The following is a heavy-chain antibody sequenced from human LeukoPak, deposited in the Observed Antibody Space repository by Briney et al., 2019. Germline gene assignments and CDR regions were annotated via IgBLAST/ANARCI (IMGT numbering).Heavy chain of an antibody. J-gene: IGHJ5*02. CDR3: ARHPTALVSYGFDP. CDR2: IYYSGST. CDR1: GGSFSNYY. Sequence: SETLSLTCTVSGGSFSNYYWSWIRQPPGKGLEWIGYIYYSGSTNYNPSLKSRVTISVDTSKDQFSLNLSSVTAADTAVYYCARHPTALVSYGFDPWGQGTLVTVSS. D-gene: IGHD5-18*01. V-gene: IGHV4-59*08.